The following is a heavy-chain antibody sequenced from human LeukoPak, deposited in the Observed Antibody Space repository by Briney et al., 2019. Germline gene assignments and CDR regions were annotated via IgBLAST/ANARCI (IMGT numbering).Heavy chain of an antibody. D-gene: IGHD3-10*01. J-gene: IGHJ6*02. CDR1: GGSFSGYY. CDR2: INHSGST. CDR3: ARVGRFGYYYGSGTSNKYYYYYGMDV. V-gene: IGHV4-34*01. Sequence: PSETLSLTCAVYGGSFSGYYWSWIRQPPGKGLEWIGEINHSGSTNYNPSLKSRVTISVDTSKNQFSLKLSSVTAADTAVYYCARVGRFGYYYGSGTSNKYYYYYGMDVWGQGTTVTVSS.